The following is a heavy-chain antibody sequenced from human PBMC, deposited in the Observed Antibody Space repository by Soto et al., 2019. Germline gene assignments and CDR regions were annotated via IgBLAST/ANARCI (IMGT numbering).Heavy chain of an antibody. Sequence: QVQLVQSGAEVKKPGASVKVSCKASSYTFTSYGISWVRQAPGQGLEWMGWISDYNGNTNYAQKLQGRVTMTTDTSTSTAYMELRSLRSDDTAVYYCARDRSGKWELLRDGAFDFWGQGTMVTVSS. D-gene: IGHD1-26*01. CDR2: ISDYNGNT. V-gene: IGHV1-18*01. CDR1: SYTFTSYG. J-gene: IGHJ3*01. CDR3: ARDRSGKWELLRDGAFDF.